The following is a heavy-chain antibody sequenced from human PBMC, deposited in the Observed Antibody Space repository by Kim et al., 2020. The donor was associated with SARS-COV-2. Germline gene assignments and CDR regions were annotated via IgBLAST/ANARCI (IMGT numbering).Heavy chain of an antibody. D-gene: IGHD2-21*02. CDR2: ISNDRRSK. V-gene: IGHV3-30*04. J-gene: IGHJ4*02. CDR3: ARVHGGNSVGIDY. Sequence: PGRGLGWVAVISNDRRSKDYADSVKGRFTISRDNTKTTLYLQMNSLGAEDTAVYYCARVHGGNSVGIDYWGRGTLVTVSS.